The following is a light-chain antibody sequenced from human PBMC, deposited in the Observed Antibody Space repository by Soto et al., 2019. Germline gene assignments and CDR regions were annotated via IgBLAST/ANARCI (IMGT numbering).Light chain of an antibody. CDR2: KAS. Sequence: DIQMTQSPSTLSASVGDRVTITCRASQTIDSWLAWYQQRPGKPPNLLIYKASTLASGVPSRFSGSGSGTEFTLTINSLQPDDFATYYCQQCETFSGTFGPGTKVDIK. V-gene: IGKV1-5*03. CDR3: QQCETFSGT. J-gene: IGKJ1*01. CDR1: QTIDSW.